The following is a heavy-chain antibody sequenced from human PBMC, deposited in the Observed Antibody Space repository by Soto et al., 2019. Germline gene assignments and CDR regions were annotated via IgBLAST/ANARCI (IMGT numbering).Heavy chain of an antibody. V-gene: IGHV3-23*01. CDR3: AKVWEVGATLLGFDY. CDR2: ISGSGGST. Sequence: GKGLEWVSAISGSGGSTYYADSVKGRFTISRDNSKNTLYLQMNSLRAEDTAVYYCAKVWEVGATLLGFDYWGQGTLVTVSS. J-gene: IGHJ4*02. D-gene: IGHD1-26*01.